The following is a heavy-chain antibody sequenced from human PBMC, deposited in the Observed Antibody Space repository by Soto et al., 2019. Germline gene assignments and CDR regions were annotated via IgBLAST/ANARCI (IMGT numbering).Heavy chain of an antibody. D-gene: IGHD3-22*01. J-gene: IGHJ4*02. CDR1: GFTFSSYG. Sequence: GGSLRLSCAASGFTFSSYGMHWVRQAPGKGLEWVAVIWYDGSNKYYADSVKGRFTISRDNSKNTLYLQMNSLRAEDTAVYYCAREQYYDSSGGLRWYDYWGLGTLVTVSS. CDR2: IWYDGSNK. V-gene: IGHV3-33*01. CDR3: AREQYYDSSGGLRWYDY.